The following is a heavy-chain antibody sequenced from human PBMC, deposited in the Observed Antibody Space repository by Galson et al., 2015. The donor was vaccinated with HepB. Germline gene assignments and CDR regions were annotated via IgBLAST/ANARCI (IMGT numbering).Heavy chain of an antibody. D-gene: IGHD3-22*01. J-gene: IGHJ4*02. CDR2: INPASGGT. Sequence: SVKVSCKASGYNLIGYHMHWVRQAPGQGLEWMGRINPASGGTNYAQKFQGRVTMTRDTSISTGYMELSGLRSDDTAVYYCARDWFFYDRSGYYFFDYWGQGTLVTVSS. CDR1: GYNLIGYH. V-gene: IGHV1-2*06. CDR3: ARDWFFYDRSGYYFFDY.